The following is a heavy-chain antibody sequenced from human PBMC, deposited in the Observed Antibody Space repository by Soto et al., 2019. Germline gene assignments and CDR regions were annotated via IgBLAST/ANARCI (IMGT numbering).Heavy chain of an antibody. CDR1: GFTFSSYW. J-gene: IGHJ6*02. D-gene: IGHD6-13*01. Sequence: PGGSLRLSCAASGFTFSSYWMHWVRQAPGKGLVWVSRINSDGSSTSYADSVKGRFTISRDNAKNTLYLQMNSLRAEDTAVYYCARDPPYSSSWYGGNYYYYGMDVWGRGTTVTVSS. CDR2: INSDGSST. CDR3: ARDPPYSSSWYGGNYYYYGMDV. V-gene: IGHV3-74*01.